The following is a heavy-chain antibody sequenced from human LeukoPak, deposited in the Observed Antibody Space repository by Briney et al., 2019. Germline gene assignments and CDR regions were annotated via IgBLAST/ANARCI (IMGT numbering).Heavy chain of an antibody. CDR1: GFTFRGQA. Sequence: GGSLRLSCAASGFTFRGQAMSWVRQAPGKGLEWVSTISASGGSTYYADSVKGRFSISRDNSKNTLYVQMTSLRPDDTADYYCAKVPDGSPRGYWYFDLWGRGTLVTVSS. CDR2: ISASGGST. J-gene: IGHJ2*01. V-gene: IGHV3-23*01. D-gene: IGHD5-24*01. CDR3: AKVPDGSPRGYWYFDL.